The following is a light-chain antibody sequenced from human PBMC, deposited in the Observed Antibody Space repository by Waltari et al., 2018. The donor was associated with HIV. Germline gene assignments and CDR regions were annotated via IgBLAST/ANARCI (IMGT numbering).Light chain of an antibody. V-gene: IGLV1-44*01. Sequence: QSVLTQPQSASGNPGQGVMIPCSGSNSNVGSDVVNWYQQLPGTAPKPLIYGDNERPSGVPDRFSGSKSGASASLAISDLQSEDEAEYYCAAWDARLNEYLFGTGTKVTVL. J-gene: IGLJ1*01. CDR1: NSNVGSDV. CDR3: AAWDARLNEYL. CDR2: GDN.